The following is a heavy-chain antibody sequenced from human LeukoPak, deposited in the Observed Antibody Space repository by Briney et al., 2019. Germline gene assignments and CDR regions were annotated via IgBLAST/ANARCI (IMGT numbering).Heavy chain of an antibody. CDR1: GFTVSSNY. CDR3: ARGLYYDSRGYYYGYDAFDI. J-gene: IGHJ3*02. D-gene: IGHD3-22*01. CDR2: IYSGGST. Sequence: GGSLRLSCAASGFTVSSNYMSWVRQAPGKGLEWVSVIYSGGSTYYADSVKGRFTISRDNSKNTLYLQMNSLRAEDTAVYYCARGLYYDSRGYYYGYDAFDIWGQGTMVTVSS. V-gene: IGHV3-53*01.